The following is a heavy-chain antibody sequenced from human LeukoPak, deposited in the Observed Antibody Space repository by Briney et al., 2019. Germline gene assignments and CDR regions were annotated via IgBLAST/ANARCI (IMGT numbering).Heavy chain of an antibody. V-gene: IGHV3-9*01. CDR3: ARGGLYGSFDY. J-gene: IGHJ4*02. D-gene: IGHD4-17*01. CDR1: GFTFDDYA. Sequence: GGSLRLSCAASGFTFDDYAMHWVRQAPGKGLEWVSGISWNSGNLGYADSVKGRFTISRDNAKNSLYLQMNSLRAEDTAVYYCARGGLYGSFDYWGQGTLVTVSS. CDR2: ISWNSGNL.